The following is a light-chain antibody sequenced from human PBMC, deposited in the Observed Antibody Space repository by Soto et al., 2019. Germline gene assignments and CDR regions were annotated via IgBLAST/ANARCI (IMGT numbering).Light chain of an antibody. J-gene: IGKJ1*01. CDR3: QQYGDRPRT. CDR2: DSS. CDR1: QGIGST. Sequence: EIVLTQSPAALSVSPGERVTLSCRASQGIGSTLAWYQQKPGQTPRLLIYDSSTRATGIPARFSGSGSGTEFTLTISSLESEDFAVYFCQQYGDRPRTFGQGTKVDIK. V-gene: IGKV3-15*01.